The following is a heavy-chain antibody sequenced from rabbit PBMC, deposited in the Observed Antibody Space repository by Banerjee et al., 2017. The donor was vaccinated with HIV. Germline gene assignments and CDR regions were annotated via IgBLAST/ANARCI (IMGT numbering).Heavy chain of an antibody. D-gene: IGHD2-1*01. CDR2: INTGSGST. CDR3: ASTYGESTYHPAL. V-gene: IGHV1S40*01. J-gene: IGHJ4*01. CDR1: GFSLSSSYN. Sequence: QSLEESGGDLVKPGASLTLTCTASGFSLSSSYNMCWVRQAPGKGLEWIGCINTGSGSTWYASWAKGRFTISKTSSTTVTLQMTSLTAADTATYFCASTYGESTYHPALWGPGTLVTVS.